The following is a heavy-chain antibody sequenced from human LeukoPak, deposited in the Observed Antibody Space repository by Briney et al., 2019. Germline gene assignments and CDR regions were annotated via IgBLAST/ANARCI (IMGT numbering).Heavy chain of an antibody. D-gene: IGHD2-15*01. CDR1: GFTFSGYA. CDR2: ISASAGGT. J-gene: IGHJ4*02. Sequence: GGSLRLSCAASGFTFSGYAMSWVRQAPGKGLEWVSGISASAGGTYYADSVKGRFTISRDNSKNTLYLQLGSLTAEDTAVYCCAKLVGVAPTDYWGQGTLVTVSS. CDR3: AKLVGVAPTDY. V-gene: IGHV3-23*01.